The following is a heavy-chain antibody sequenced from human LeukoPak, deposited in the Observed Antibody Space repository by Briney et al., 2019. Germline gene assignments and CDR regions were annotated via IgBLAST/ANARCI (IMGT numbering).Heavy chain of an antibody. J-gene: IGHJ4*02. D-gene: IGHD3-9*01. CDR3: AKEIRRYYDILTGYQYLFDY. CDR1: GFTFSSYA. Sequence: PGGSLRLSCAASGFTFSSYAMSWVRQAPGKGLEWVSAISGSGGSTYYADSVKVWFTISRDNSKNTLYLQMDSLRAEDTAVYYCAKEIRRYYDILTGYQYLFDYWGQGTLVTVSS. V-gene: IGHV3-23*01. CDR2: ISGSGGST.